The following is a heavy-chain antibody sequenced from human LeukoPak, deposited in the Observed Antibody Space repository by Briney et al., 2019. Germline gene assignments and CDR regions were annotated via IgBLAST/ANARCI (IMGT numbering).Heavy chain of an antibody. CDR2: IIPIFGTA. D-gene: IGHD3-10*01. J-gene: IGHJ4*02. Sequence: ASVKVSCKASGGPFSSYTFSWVRQAPGQGLEWMGGIIPIFGTANYAQKFQDRVTITADEPTTTVYMELSRLRFEDTAVYYCARDLMDRGARGYWGQGTLVTVSS. CDR1: GGPFSSYT. V-gene: IGHV1-69*13. CDR3: ARDLMDRGARGY.